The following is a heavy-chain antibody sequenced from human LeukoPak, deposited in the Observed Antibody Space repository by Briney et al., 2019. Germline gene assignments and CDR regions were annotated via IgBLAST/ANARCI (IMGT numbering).Heavy chain of an antibody. V-gene: IGHV3-64*01. Sequence: GGSLRLSCAASGFTFSSYAMHWVRQAPGKGLEYVSAISSNGGSTYYANSVKGRFTISRDNSKNTLYLQMGSLRAEDMAVYYCVKGLGQSSNYWGQGTLVTVSS. J-gene: IGHJ4*02. CDR1: GFTFSSYA. CDR2: ISSNGGST. D-gene: IGHD2-8*01. CDR3: VKGLGQSSNY.